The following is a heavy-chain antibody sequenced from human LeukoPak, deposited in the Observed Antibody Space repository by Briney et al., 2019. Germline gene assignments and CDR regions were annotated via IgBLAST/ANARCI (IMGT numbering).Heavy chain of an antibody. CDR2: ISGSGGST. CDR3: ATLGGSYYYDSSGYYHC. CDR1: GFTFSSYA. J-gene: IGHJ4*02. Sequence: PGGSLRLSCAASGFTFSSYAMSWVRQAPGKGLEWVSAISGSGGSTYYADSVKGRFTISRDNSKNTLYLQMNSLRAEDTAVYYCATLGGSYYYDSSGYYHCWGQGTLVTVSS. D-gene: IGHD3-22*01. V-gene: IGHV3-23*01.